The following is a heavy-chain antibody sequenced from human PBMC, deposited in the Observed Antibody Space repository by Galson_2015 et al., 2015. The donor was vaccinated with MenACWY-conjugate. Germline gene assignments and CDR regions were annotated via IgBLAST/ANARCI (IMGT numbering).Heavy chain of an antibody. V-gene: IGHV3-48*02. CDR2: ISSGSNSI. CDR1: GFTFSTYT. CDR3: ARAGGIDY. Sequence: SLRLSCAASGFTFSTYTMNWVRQAPGKGLEWVSFISSGSNSIYYADSVKGRFTISRDNAKNSLYLQMDSLRDEDTAVYYCARAGGIDYWGRGTLVTVSS. J-gene: IGHJ4*02. D-gene: IGHD3-16*01.